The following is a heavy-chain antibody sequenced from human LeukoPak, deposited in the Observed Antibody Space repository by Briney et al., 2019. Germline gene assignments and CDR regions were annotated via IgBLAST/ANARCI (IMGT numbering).Heavy chain of an antibody. CDR1: GFTFSSYA. D-gene: IGHD2-2*01. Sequence: GGSLRLSCAASGFTFSSYAMSWVRQAPGKGLEWVSAISGSGGSTCYADSVKGRFTISRDNSKNTLYLQMNSLRAEDTAVYYCAKDFRVVPAAMDFDYWGQGTLVTVSS. CDR3: AKDFRVVPAAMDFDY. V-gene: IGHV3-23*01. J-gene: IGHJ4*02. CDR2: ISGSGGST.